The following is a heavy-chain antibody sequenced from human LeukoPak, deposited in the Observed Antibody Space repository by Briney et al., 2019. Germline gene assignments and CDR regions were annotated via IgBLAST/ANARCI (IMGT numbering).Heavy chain of an antibody. V-gene: IGHV3-66*01. CDR1: GFTVSSNY. CDR2: IYSSGST. J-gene: IGHJ6*02. D-gene: IGHD3-16*01. CDR3: ARLGSHGYYYDGMDV. Sequence: GGSLRLSCAASGFTVSSNYMSWVRQAPGKGLEWVSVIYSSGSTYYADSVKGRFTISRDNSKNTLYLQMNSLRAEDTAVYYCARLGSHGYYYDGMDVWGQGTSVTVSS.